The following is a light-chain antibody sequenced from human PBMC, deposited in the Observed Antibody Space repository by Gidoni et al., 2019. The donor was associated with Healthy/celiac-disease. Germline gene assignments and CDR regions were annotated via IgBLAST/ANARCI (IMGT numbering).Light chain of an antibody. J-gene: IGKJ3*01. CDR1: QSVSSN. V-gene: IGKV3-15*01. CDR2: GAS. Sequence: EIVMTQSPATLSVSPGERATLSCRASQSVSSNLAWYQQKPGQAPRLLIYGASTRATGIPARFSGSGSGTEFTLTISSLQSEDFGVYYCQQYNNWPPFTFGPGTKVEIK. CDR3: QQYNNWPPFT.